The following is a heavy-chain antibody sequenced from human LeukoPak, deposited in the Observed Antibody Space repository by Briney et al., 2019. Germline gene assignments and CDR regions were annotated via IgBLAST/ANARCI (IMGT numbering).Heavy chain of an antibody. D-gene: IGHD3-16*01. Sequence: SSETLSLTCTVSGGSIRSYSWSWIRQPPGKGLEWIGNIHSSGTTNYNPSLKSRVTISLDTSKNQFSLTLSSVTAADTALYYCARDLGNSESWFDPWGQGTLVTVSS. CDR3: ARDLGNSESWFDP. V-gene: IGHV4-59*01. CDR1: GGSIRSYS. J-gene: IGHJ5*02. CDR2: IHSSGTT.